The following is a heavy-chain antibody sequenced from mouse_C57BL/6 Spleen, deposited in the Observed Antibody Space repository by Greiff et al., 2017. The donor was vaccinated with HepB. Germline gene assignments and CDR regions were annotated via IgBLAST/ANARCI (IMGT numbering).Heavy chain of an antibody. CDR2: ISDGGSYT. CDR1: GFTFSSYA. D-gene: IGHD2-4*01. CDR3: ARGYDDDGFAY. Sequence: EVMLVESGGGLVKPGGSLKLSCAASGFTFSSYAMSWVRQTPEKRLEWVATISDGGSYTYYPDNVKGRFTISRDNAKNNLYLQMSHLKSEDTAMYYCARGYDDDGFAYWGQGTLVTVSA. V-gene: IGHV5-4*03. J-gene: IGHJ3*01.